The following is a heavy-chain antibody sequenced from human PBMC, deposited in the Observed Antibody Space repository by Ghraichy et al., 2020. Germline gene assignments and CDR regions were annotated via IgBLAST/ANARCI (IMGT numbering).Heavy chain of an antibody. CDR2: IYYSGST. V-gene: IGHV4-61*01. CDR1: GGSVSSGSYY. Sequence: SETLSLTCTVSGGSVSSGSYYWSWIRQPPGKGLEWIGYIYYSGSTNYNPSLKSRVTISVDTSKNQFSLKLSSVTAADTAVYYCARGAVAGLDYGGQGTLVIVSP. CDR3: ARGAVAGLDY. J-gene: IGHJ4*02. D-gene: IGHD6-19*01.